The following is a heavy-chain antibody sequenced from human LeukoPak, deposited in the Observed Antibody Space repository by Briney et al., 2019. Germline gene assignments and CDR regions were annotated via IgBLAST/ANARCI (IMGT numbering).Heavy chain of an antibody. Sequence: PGGSLRLSCAASGFTFSSYWMHWVRQAPGKGLVWVSRINSDGSSTSYADSVKGRFTNSRDNAKNALYLQMNSLRAEDTAVYYCARGRYYDFWSGYYTWDYYYYGMDVWGQGTTVTVSS. V-gene: IGHV3-74*01. D-gene: IGHD3-3*01. J-gene: IGHJ6*02. CDR1: GFTFSSYW. CDR2: INSDGSST. CDR3: ARGRYYDFWSGYYTWDYYYYGMDV.